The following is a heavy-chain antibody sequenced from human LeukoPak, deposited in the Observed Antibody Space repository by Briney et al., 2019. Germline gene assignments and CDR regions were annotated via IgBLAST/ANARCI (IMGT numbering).Heavy chain of an antibody. CDR2: MNPNSGNT. D-gene: IGHD3-3*01. CDR3: ARGQGYDFWSGYYTRNAFDI. J-gene: IGHJ3*02. CDR1: GYTFTSYN. V-gene: IGHV1-8*01. Sequence: ASVKVSCKASGYTFTSYNINGVRQATGQGREWMGWMNPNSGNTGYAQKFQGRVTMTRNTSISTVYMELSSLRSDNTGVYYSARGQGYDFWSGYYTRNAFDIWGQGTMVTVSS.